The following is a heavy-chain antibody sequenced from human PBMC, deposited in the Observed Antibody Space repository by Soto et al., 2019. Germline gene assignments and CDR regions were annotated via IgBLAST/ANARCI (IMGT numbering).Heavy chain of an antibody. J-gene: IGHJ4*02. CDR1: GFTFSNYA. Sequence: PGGSLRLSCAASGFTFSNYAMTWVRQAPGKGLEWVSGISGSGGTTYYADSVKGRFTISRDNSKNTLYLQMNSLRAEDSAIYYCAKAFGGSGSYPRWVNYWSQGTLVTVSS. D-gene: IGHD3-10*01. V-gene: IGHV3-23*01. CDR3: AKAFGGSGSYPRWVNY. CDR2: ISGSGGTT.